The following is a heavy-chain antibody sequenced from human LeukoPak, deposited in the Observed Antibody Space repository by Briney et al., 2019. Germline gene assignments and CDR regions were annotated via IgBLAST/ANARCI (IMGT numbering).Heavy chain of an antibody. CDR1: GYTFTSYD. V-gene: IGHV1-8*03. CDR2: MNPNSGNT. Sequence: ASVKVSCKASGYTFTSYDINWVRQATGQGLEWMGWMNPNSGNTGYAQKFQGRVTITRNTSISTAYMELSSLRSDDTAVYYCARSISSGDVDYWGQGTLVTVSS. D-gene: IGHD3-3*02. J-gene: IGHJ4*02. CDR3: ARSISSGDVDY.